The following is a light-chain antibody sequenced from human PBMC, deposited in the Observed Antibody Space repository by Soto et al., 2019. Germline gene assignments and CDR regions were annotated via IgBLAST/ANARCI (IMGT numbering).Light chain of an antibody. CDR3: GTWDSSLSAGV. CDR2: END. J-gene: IGLJ2*01. CDR1: SSNIGNNY. V-gene: IGLV1-51*02. Sequence: QSVLTQPPSVSAAPGQRVTISCSGSSSNIGNNYVSWYQQLPGTAPKLLIYENDKRPSGIPDRFSGSKSGTSATLDITGRQTGDEADYYCGTWDSSLSAGVFGGGTKVTVL.